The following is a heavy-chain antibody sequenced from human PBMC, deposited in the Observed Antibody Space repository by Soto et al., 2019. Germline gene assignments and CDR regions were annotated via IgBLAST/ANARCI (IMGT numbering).Heavy chain of an antibody. Sequence: QVQLVQSGAEVKKPGASVKVSCKASGYTFASYGITWVRQAPGQGLEWMGWISTYNGNTNYARKLQGRVPMTTYTSTSTAYMELRSLRSDDTAVYYCARTDSRPQDVDYWGQGTLVTVSS. V-gene: IGHV1-18*01. D-gene: IGHD3-22*01. CDR2: ISTYNGNT. CDR1: GYTFASYG. J-gene: IGHJ4*02. CDR3: ARTDSRPQDVDY.